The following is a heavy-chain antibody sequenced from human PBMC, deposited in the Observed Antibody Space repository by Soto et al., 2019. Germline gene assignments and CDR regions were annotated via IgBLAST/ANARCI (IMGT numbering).Heavy chain of an antibody. CDR1: GYTFTGCY. CDR2: INPNSGGT. J-gene: IGHJ3*02. Sequence: GASVKVSCKASGYTFTGCYMRWVRQAPGQGLEWMGWINPNSGGTNYAQKFQGWVTMTRDTSISAAYMELSRLGSDDTAVYYYARVEGNDAFDIWGQGTMVTVSS. V-gene: IGHV1-2*04. CDR3: ARVEGNDAFDI. D-gene: IGHD3-10*01.